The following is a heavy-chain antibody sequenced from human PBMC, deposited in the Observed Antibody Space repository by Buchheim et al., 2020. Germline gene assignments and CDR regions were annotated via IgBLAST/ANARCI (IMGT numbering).Heavy chain of an antibody. V-gene: IGHV4-59*08. CDR2: IYYSGST. CDR1: GGSISSYY. CDR3: ARHLVVVNPLYYYYYGMDV. J-gene: IGHJ6*02. Sequence: QVQLQESGPGLVKPSETLSLTCTVSGGSISSYYWSWIRQPPGKGLEWIGYIYYSGSTNYNPSLKSRVTISVDPSKNQFSLKLSSVTAADTAVYYCARHLVVVNPLYYYYYGMDVWGQGTT. D-gene: IGHD3-22*01.